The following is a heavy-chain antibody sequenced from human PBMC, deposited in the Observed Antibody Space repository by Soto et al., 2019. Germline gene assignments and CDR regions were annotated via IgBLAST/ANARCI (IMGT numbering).Heavy chain of an antibody. CDR1: GFSFTDNW. J-gene: IGHJ4*02. CDR3: ITYCAFGSGHYPH. CDR2: IKSRADGETT. D-gene: IGHD3-3*01. V-gene: IGHV3-15*07. Sequence: EVRLVESGGGLVKTGGSLRLSCAASGFSFTDNWMHWVRQAPGKGLEWVGRIKSRADGETTDYAAPVKGRLTISRDDSRDTFYLEMNSLKTEDTAMDYCITYCAFGSGHYPHWGQGILVTVSS.